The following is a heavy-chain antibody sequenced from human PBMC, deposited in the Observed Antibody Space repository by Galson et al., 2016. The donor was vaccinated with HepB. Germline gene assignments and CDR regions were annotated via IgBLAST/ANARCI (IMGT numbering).Heavy chain of an antibody. Sequence: SVKVSCKASGYNFSKFGVTWLRQAPGQGLEWMGWINADNGDTNYSQRFQGRVSMTTETSTTTAYMELRSLRSDDTAVYFCARVDCSCDRCYRYCYYGMDVGGRGTTVTVSS. CDR2: INADNGDT. CDR3: ARVDCSCDRCYRYCYYGMDV. D-gene: IGHD2-15*01. J-gene: IGHJ6*04. V-gene: IGHV1-18*01. CDR1: GYNFSKFG.